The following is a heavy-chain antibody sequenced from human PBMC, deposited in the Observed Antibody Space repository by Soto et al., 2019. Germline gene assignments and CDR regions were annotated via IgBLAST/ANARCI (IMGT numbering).Heavy chain of an antibody. D-gene: IGHD4-17*01. V-gene: IGHV3-48*01. J-gene: IGHJ4*02. CDR2: ISSSDINI. CDR1: GFTFSSYS. Sequence: EVQLVESGGGLIQPGGSLRLSCAASGFTFSSYSMNWVRQAPGKGLESISYISSSDINIYYADSVKGRFTISRDIAKNSLYLQMNSLRAEDTAVYYCARDYGDYVPRNDYWGQGTLVTVSS. CDR3: ARDYGDYVPRNDY.